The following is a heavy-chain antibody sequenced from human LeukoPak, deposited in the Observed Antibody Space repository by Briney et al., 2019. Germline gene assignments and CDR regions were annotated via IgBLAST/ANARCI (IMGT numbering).Heavy chain of an antibody. Sequence: GGSLRLSCAASGFTFSSYSMNWVRQAPGKGLEWVSGISWNSGSIGYADSVKGRFTISRDNAKNSLYLQMNSLRAEDTALYYCAKDSSYDSSGSRKYFDYWGQGTLVTVSS. CDR3: AKDSSYDSSGSRKYFDY. J-gene: IGHJ4*02. D-gene: IGHD3-22*01. CDR2: ISWNSGSI. V-gene: IGHV3-9*01. CDR1: GFTFSSYS.